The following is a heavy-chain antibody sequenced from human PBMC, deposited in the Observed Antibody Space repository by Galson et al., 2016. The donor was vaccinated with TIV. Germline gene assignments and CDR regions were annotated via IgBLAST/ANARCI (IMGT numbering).Heavy chain of an antibody. CDR1: GFSFSSYW. V-gene: IGHV3-7*01. Sequence: SLRLSCAASGFSFSSYWMTWVRQAPGKGLEWVANIKRDDSEKYYVDSVKGRFTISRDNAKNSLYLQMNSLTAEDTAVYYCTRQLLSESSVGFDIRGQGTLVTVSS. J-gene: IGHJ3*02. D-gene: IGHD3-10*01. CDR2: IKRDDSEK. CDR3: TRQLLSESSVGFDI.